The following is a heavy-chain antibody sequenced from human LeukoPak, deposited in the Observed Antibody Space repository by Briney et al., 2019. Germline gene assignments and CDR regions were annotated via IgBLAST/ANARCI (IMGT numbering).Heavy chain of an antibody. CDR3: ASPVGATTVRAFDI. Sequence: GGSLRLSCAASGFTFSSYAMSWVRQAPGKGLEWVGRTRNEANIYTTKYAASVKGRFTISRDDSKNSLYLQMNSLKTEDTAVYYCASPVGATTVRAFDIWGQGTMVTVSS. J-gene: IGHJ3*02. D-gene: IGHD1-26*01. CDR2: TRNEANIYTT. CDR1: GFTFSSYA. V-gene: IGHV3-72*01.